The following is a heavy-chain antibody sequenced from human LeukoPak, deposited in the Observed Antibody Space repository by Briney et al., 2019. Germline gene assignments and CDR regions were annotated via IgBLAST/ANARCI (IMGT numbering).Heavy chain of an antibody. CDR1: GGSISSSSYY. CDR3: ASRVLLWFGEEYYYYGMDV. Sequence: SETLSLTCTVSGGSISSSSYYWGWIRQPPGKGLEWIGSIYYSGSTYYNPSLKSRVTISVDTSKNQFSLKLSSVTAADTAVYYCASRVLLWFGEEYYYYGMDVWGQGTTVSVSS. D-gene: IGHD3-10*01. CDR2: IYYSGST. V-gene: IGHV4-39*01. J-gene: IGHJ6*02.